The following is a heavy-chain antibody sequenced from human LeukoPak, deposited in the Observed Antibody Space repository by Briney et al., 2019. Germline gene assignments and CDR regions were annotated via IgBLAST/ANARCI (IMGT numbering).Heavy chain of an antibody. Sequence: AASVKVSCKASGYTFTSYGISWVRQAPGQGLEWMGWISAYNGNTNYAQKLQGRVTMTTDTSTSTAYMELRSLRSDDTAVYYCARLGVYAPLYYYYGMDVWGQGTTVTVSS. CDR2: ISAYNGNT. CDR1: GYTFTSYG. CDR3: ARLGVYAPLYYYYGMDV. D-gene: IGHD2-8*01. V-gene: IGHV1-18*01. J-gene: IGHJ6*02.